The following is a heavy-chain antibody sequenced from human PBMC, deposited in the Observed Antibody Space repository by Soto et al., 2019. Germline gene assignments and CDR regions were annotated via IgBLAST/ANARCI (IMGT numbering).Heavy chain of an antibody. CDR3: ARAGGTTVTGLWHFDS. V-gene: IGHV3-33*08. D-gene: IGHD4-17*01. J-gene: IGHJ4*02. CDR1: GFNFNNYG. Sequence: QVQLVESGGGVVQPGGSLRLSCAGSGFNFNNYGMYWVRQAPGKGLEWVAAIWYDGTQKYYADSVKGRFIISRDNSKKTLYLEMNSLRAEDTAVYYCARAGGTTVTGLWHFDSWGQGTLVTVSS. CDR2: IWYDGTQK.